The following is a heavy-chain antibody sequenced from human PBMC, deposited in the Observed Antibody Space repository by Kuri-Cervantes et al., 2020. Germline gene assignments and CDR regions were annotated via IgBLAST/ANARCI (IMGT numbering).Heavy chain of an antibody. CDR2: MNPNSGKT. Sequence: ASVKVSCKASGYTFTSYDIIWVRQATGQGLEWMGWMNPNSGKTAYAQKFQGRVTMTSNTSISTAYMELRSLRSNDTAVYYCARGGLVRPYYYMDVWGKGTTVTVSS. D-gene: IGHD2-2*01. V-gene: IGHV1-8*02. CDR3: ARGGLVRPYYYMDV. J-gene: IGHJ6*03. CDR1: GYTFTSYD.